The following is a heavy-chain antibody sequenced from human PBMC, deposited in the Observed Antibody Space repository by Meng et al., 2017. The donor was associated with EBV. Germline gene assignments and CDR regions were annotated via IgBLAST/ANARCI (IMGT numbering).Heavy chain of an antibody. J-gene: IGHJ4*02. CDR2: ITPALGIA. V-gene: IGHV1-69*17. CDR1: GDNFNHFG. CDR3: VRDLWLRIGECV. D-gene: IGHD5-12*01. Sequence: VQLVKSGALVMKPGCSVKVSCKRSGDNFNHFGISWLRQAPGQAVEWMGYITPALGIANHAESFQVRVTISAETSTRTAYMDLSSLRSDDTAVYYCVRDLWLRIGECVWGQGTLVTVSS.